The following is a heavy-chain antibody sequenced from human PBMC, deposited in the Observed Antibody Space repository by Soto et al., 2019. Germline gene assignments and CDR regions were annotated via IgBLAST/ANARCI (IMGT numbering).Heavy chain of an antibody. CDR2: ISDSGVT. CDR1: GDSIISSF. CDR3: AGGAGDFSGPASFDI. D-gene: IGHD3-10*01. J-gene: IGHJ3*02. Sequence: QVQLQESGPRLVKSSETLSLVCSVSGDSIISSFWGWIRQSPGKGLEYIGYISDSGVTDYDPSLNSRVTISVDTSKKQFSLKLTSVTAADTAMYYCAGGAGDFSGPASFDIWGQGTMVTVSS. V-gene: IGHV4-59*01.